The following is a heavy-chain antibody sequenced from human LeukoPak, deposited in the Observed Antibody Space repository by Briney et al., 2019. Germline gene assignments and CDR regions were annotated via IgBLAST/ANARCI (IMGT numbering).Heavy chain of an antibody. Sequence: GGSLRLSCAASGFTFSSYSMNWVRQVPGKGLEWVSSISSSSSYIYFADSVKGRFTISRDNAKKSLYLQMNSLRAEDTAVYYCARSGGYSGYDIDYWGQGTLVTVSS. CDR3: ARSGGYSGYDIDY. V-gene: IGHV3-21*01. CDR1: GFTFSSYS. D-gene: IGHD5-12*01. J-gene: IGHJ4*02. CDR2: ISSSSSYI.